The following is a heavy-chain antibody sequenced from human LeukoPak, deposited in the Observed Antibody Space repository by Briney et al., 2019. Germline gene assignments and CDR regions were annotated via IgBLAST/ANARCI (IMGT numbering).Heavy chain of an antibody. CDR2: INHSGST. CDR3: APRRYWGPLVDY. CDR1: GGSFSGYY. D-gene: IGHD7-27*01. V-gene: IGHV4-34*01. Sequence: KPSETLSLTCAVYGGSFSGYYWSRIRQPPGKGLEWIGEINHSGSTNYNPSLKSRVTISVDTSKNQFSLKLSSVTAADTAVYYCAPRRYWGPLVDYWGQGTLVTVSS. J-gene: IGHJ4*02.